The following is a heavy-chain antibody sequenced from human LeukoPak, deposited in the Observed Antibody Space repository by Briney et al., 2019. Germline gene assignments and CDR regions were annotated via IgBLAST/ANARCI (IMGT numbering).Heavy chain of an antibody. J-gene: IGHJ6*02. D-gene: IGHD3-10*01. CDR1: GGSFSGYY. CDR2: INHSGRT. Sequence: PSETLSLTCAVYGGSFSGYYWSWIRQPPGKGLEWIGEINHSGRTNYNPSLKSRVTISVDTSKNQFSLKLSSVTAADTAVYYCARGRDVLLWFGATYYYGMDVWGQGTTVTVSS. V-gene: IGHV4-34*01. CDR3: ARGRDVLLWFGATYYYGMDV.